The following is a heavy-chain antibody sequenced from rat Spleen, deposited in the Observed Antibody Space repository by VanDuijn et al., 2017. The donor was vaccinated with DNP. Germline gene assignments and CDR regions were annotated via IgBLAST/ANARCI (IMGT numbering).Heavy chain of an antibody. V-gene: IGHV5S10*01. Sequence: EVQLVQSGGGLVQPGNSLKLSCAASGFTFSDYAMAWVRQSPKKGLEWVATIIYDGSRTYYRDSVKGRFTISRDNAKSTLYLQMDSLRSEDTATDYCATHPNYGGYSSYAMDAWGQGTSVTVSS. J-gene: IGHJ4*01. D-gene: IGHD1-11*01. CDR3: ATHPNYGGYSSYAMDA. CDR1: GFTFSDYA. CDR2: IIYDGSRT.